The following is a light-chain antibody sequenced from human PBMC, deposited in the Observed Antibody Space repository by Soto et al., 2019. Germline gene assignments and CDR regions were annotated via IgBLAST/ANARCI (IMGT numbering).Light chain of an antibody. CDR3: QQYAPHRR. CDR1: QSISVW. J-gene: IGKJ1*01. V-gene: IGKV1-5*03. CDR2: MAS. Sequence: SAAALSVSVRDRATITCRASQSISVWLAWYHQKPGKAPNLLIYMASTLQSGVASRFSGSGSGTEFTLTICCLQPDDFATYSGQQYAPHRRFGQGTKVDIK.